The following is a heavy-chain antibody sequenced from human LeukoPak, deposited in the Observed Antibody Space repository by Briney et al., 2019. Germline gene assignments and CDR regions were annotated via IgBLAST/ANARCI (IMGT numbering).Heavy chain of an antibody. CDR2: IWYDGSNK. J-gene: IGHJ4*02. Sequence: DWVAVIWYDGSNKYYADSMKGRFTISRDNSKNTLYLQMNSLRAEDTAVYYCARERAYYFDYWGQGTLVTVSS. CDR3: ARERAYYFDY. V-gene: IGHV3-33*01.